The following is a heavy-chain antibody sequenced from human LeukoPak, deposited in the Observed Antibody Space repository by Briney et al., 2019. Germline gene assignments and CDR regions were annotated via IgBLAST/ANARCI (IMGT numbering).Heavy chain of an antibody. D-gene: IGHD6-19*01. V-gene: IGHV1-69*10. J-gene: IGHJ4*02. CDR3: AAIAVAGTKFHFDY. CDR2: IIPILGIA. CDR1: GGTFSSYA. Sequence: ASVKVSCKASGGTFSSYAISWVRQAPGQGLEWMGRIIPILGIANYAQKFQGRVTITADKSTSTAYMELSSLRSEDTAVYYCAAIAVAGTKFHFDYWGQGTLVTVSS.